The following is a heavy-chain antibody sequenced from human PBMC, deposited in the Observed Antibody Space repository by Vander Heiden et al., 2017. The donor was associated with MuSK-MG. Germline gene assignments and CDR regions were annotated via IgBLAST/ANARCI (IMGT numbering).Heavy chain of an antibody. D-gene: IGHD6-19*01. CDR1: GGPISSYY. CDR3: ARHSSAWSDAFDI. Sequence: QVQLQESGPGLVKPSETLSLTCTVSGGPISSYYWSWIRKPPGKGLELIGYIYYSGSTNYNPSLKSRITISVDTSKNQFSLKLSSVTAADTAVYYCARHSSAWSDAFDIWGQGTMVTVSS. CDR2: IYYSGST. V-gene: IGHV4-59*08. J-gene: IGHJ3*02.